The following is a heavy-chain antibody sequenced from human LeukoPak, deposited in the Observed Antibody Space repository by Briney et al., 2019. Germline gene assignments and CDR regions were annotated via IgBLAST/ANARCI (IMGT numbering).Heavy chain of an antibody. CDR2: INTDGSST. CDR3: TRGPGYDYVWGSFRADY. D-gene: IGHD3-16*02. CDR1: GFTFSSYW. J-gene: IGHJ4*02. Sequence: GGSLRLSCAASGFTFSSYWMHWVRQAPGKGLVWVSRINTDGSSTSYADSVKGRFTISRDNAKNSLYLQMNSLRAEDMAVYYCTRGPGYDYVWGSFRADYWGQGTLVTVSS. V-gene: IGHV3-74*01.